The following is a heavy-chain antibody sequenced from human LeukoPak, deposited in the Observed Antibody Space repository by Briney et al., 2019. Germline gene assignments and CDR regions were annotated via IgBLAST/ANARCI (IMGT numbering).Heavy chain of an antibody. CDR3: AERSRSSEFVGAFDI. Sequence: GASVKVSCKASGYTFTSYGISWVRQAPGQGLEWMGVIIPIFGTANYAQKFQGRVTITEDESTSTAYMELSSLRSEDTAVYYCAERSRSSEFVGAFDIWGQGTMVTVSS. J-gene: IGHJ3*02. V-gene: IGHV1-69*13. D-gene: IGHD2-2*01. CDR1: GYTFTSYG. CDR2: IIPIFGTA.